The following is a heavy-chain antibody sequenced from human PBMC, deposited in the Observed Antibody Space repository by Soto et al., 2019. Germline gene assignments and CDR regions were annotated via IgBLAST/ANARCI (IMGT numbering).Heavy chain of an antibody. CDR3: ARDPLTYSSGWEFDY. V-gene: IGHV3-48*02. D-gene: IGHD6-19*01. J-gene: IGHJ4*02. CDR1: GFTFSSYS. CDR2: ISSSSSTI. Sequence: GGSLRLFCAASGFTFSSYSMNWVRQAPGKGLEWVSYISSSSSTIYYADSVKGRFTISRDNAKNSLYLQMNSLRDEDTAVYYCARDPLTYSSGWEFDYWGQGTLVTVSS.